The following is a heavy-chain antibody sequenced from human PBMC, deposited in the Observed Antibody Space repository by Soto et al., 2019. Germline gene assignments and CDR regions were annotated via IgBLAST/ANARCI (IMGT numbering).Heavy chain of an antibody. CDR3: SRDTFGEDES. D-gene: IGHD3-3*01. CDR2: INPDGTST. Sequence: EVQLVESGGGLVQPGGSLRLSCAASGITFSSYWMHWVRQVPGKGLVWVSRINPDGTSTSYADFVKGRFTISRDNTKSTLYLHMNVLRADDTALYYCSRDTFGEDESWGQGTLVTVSS. J-gene: IGHJ4*02. CDR1: GITFSSYW. V-gene: IGHV3-74*01.